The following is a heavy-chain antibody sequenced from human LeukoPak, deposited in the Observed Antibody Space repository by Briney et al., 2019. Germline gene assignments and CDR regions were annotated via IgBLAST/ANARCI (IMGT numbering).Heavy chain of an antibody. D-gene: IGHD2-15*01. CDR1: GGSFSGHY. CDR2: INHSGST. Sequence: SETLSLTCAVYGGSFSGHYWSWIRQPPGKGLEWIGEINHSGSTNYNPSLKSRVTISVDTSKNQFSLKLSSVTAADTAVYYCARILGYCSGGSCYRSDDAFDIWGQGTMVTVSS. J-gene: IGHJ3*02. CDR3: ARILGYCSGGSCYRSDDAFDI. V-gene: IGHV4-34*01.